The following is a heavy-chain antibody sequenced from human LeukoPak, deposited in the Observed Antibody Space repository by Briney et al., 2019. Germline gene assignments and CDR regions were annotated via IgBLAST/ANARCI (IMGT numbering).Heavy chain of an antibody. V-gene: IGHV3-23*01. CDR3: AKIYYASGSYDWFDP. J-gene: IGHJ5*02. D-gene: IGHD3-10*01. CDR2: IRITGGRT. Sequence: VGSLRLSCVQSVLAFNNYAMSWVRQAPRRGVGWVSAIRITGGRTFSADPVKGRFTISRDKSKNTLYLQMNDLTAADTAVYYCAKIYYASGSYDWFDPWGQGTLVTVSS. CDR1: VLAFNNYA.